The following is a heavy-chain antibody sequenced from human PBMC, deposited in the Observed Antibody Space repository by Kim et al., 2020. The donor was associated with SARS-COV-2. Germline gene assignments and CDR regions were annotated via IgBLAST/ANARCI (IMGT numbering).Heavy chain of an antibody. Sequence: GGSLRLSCAASGFIFGTYSMNWVRQAPGKGLEWVSIISGDGVSIYYADPVKGRFTISRDNSKNTLYLQMNNLRAEDTAVYYCANRVGWQRPLDYWGQGTRVTVSS. V-gene: IGHV3-23*01. D-gene: IGHD5-12*01. CDR1: GFIFGTYS. CDR2: ISGDGVSI. J-gene: IGHJ4*02. CDR3: ANRVGWQRPLDY.